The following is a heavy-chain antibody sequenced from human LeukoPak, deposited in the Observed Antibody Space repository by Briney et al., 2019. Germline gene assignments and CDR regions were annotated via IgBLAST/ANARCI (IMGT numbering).Heavy chain of an antibody. CDR2: ISYDGSNK. Sequence: PGRSLRLSCAASGFTFSSYAMHWVRQAPGKGRAWVAVISYDGSNKYYADSVKGRFTISRDNSKNTLYLQMNSLRAEDTAVYYCAREDTAMKYFDYWGQGTLVTVSS. CDR1: GFTFSSYA. CDR3: AREDTAMKYFDY. V-gene: IGHV3-30*04. J-gene: IGHJ4*02. D-gene: IGHD5-18*01.